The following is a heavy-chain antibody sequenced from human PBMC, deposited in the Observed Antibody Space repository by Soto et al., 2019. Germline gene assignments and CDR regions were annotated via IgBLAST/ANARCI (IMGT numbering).Heavy chain of an antibody. J-gene: IGHJ6*02. CDR3: AACSKLLGYYYYGMDV. V-gene: IGHV1-58*01. CDR2: IVVGSGNT. Sequence: SVRVSCKASGFTFTSSAGQWVRQARGQRLEWIGWIVVGSGNTNYAQKFQERVTITRDMSTSTAYMELSRLRSEDTAVYYCAACSKLLGYYYYGMDVWGQGTPVTVPS. CDR1: GFTFTSSA. D-gene: IGHD2-8*02.